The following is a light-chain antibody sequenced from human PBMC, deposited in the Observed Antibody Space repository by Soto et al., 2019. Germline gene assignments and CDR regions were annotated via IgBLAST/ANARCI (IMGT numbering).Light chain of an antibody. CDR3: QQYGSSPKT. CDR1: QSVSSSY. V-gene: IGKV3-20*01. J-gene: IGKJ1*01. Sequence: EIVLTQSPGPLSLSPGERATLSCRSSQSVSSSYLAWYQQKPGQAPRLLIYGASSRATGIPDRFSGSGSGTDFTLTISRLEPEEFAGYYCQQYGSSPKTFGQGTKWIS. CDR2: GAS.